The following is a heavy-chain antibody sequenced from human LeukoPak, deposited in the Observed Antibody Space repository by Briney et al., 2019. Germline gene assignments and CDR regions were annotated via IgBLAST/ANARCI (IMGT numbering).Heavy chain of an antibody. CDR2: ISYSSSAI. Sequence: GGSLRLSCAASGFNFFTYGMHWVRQAPGKGLEWVSYISYSSSAIYYADSVKGRFTISRDNAKNSLSLQMNSLRDEDTAVYYCARDSYGSSGYYYVSDYWGQGTLVTVSS. CDR3: ARDSYGSSGYYYVSDY. V-gene: IGHV3-48*02. CDR1: GFNFFTYG. J-gene: IGHJ4*02. D-gene: IGHD3-22*01.